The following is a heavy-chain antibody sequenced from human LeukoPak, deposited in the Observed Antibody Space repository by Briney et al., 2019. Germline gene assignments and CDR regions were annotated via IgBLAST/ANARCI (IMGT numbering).Heavy chain of an antibody. CDR3: ARTMVRGVNWFDP. V-gene: IGHV1-2*02. CDR1: GYTFTGYY. Sequence: ASVKVSCKASGYTFTGYYMHWVRQAPGQGLEWMGWINPNSGGTNYAQKFQGRVTMTRDTSISTAYMELSRLRSDDTAVYYRARTMVRGVNWFDPWGQGTLVTVSS. J-gene: IGHJ5*02. D-gene: IGHD3-10*01. CDR2: INPNSGGT.